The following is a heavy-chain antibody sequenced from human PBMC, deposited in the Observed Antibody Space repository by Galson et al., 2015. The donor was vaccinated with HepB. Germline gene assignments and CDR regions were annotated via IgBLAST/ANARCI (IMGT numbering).Heavy chain of an antibody. Sequence: SLRLSCAASGFTFSNYALSWVRQVPGKGLEWVSAIRGSGGSTSYADSVKGRFTISRDNSKNTLDLQMNSLRAEDTAVYYCEKGKYYDVLTGYFPFDYWGQGNLVTVSS. CDR3: EKGKYYDVLTGYFPFDY. CDR1: GFTFSNYA. D-gene: IGHD3-9*01. J-gene: IGHJ4*02. CDR2: IRGSGGST. V-gene: IGHV3-23*01.